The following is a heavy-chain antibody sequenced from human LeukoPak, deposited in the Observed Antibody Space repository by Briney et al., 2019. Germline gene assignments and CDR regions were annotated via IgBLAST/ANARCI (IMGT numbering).Heavy chain of an antibody. Sequence: SETLSLTCTVSGYSISSGYYWGWIRQPPGRGLEWIASIYYRGSTHYNPSLASLKSRVTISGDTSKNQFSLKLSSVTAADTAVYYCARDQEWLASSDYWGQGTLVTVSS. D-gene: IGHD6-19*01. CDR1: GYSISSGYY. J-gene: IGHJ4*02. CDR2: IYYRGST. V-gene: IGHV4-38-2*02. CDR3: ARDQEWLASSDY.